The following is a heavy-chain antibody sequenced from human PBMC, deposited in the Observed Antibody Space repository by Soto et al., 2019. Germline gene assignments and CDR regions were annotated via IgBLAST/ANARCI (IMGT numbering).Heavy chain of an antibody. CDR1: GFTFSNFG. Sequence: GGSLRLSCAASGFTFSNFGMHWVRQAPGKGLEWISYISSSGSTIHYADSVKGRFTISRDNAKNSLYLQMNSLRAEDTAVYYCAKGSAGPPTVVIFASCGQATTVTVSS. D-gene: IGHD4-17*01. V-gene: IGHV3-48*04. J-gene: IGHJ4*02. CDR3: AKGSAGPPTVVIFAS. CDR2: ISSSGSTI.